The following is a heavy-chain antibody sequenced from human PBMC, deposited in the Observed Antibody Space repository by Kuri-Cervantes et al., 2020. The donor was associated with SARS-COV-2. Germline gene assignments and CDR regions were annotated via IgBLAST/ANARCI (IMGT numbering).Heavy chain of an antibody. J-gene: IGHJ6*03. CDR2: ISSSGGST. V-gene: IGHV3-23*01. CDR3: AHLPAAINNSYYYSMDV. D-gene: IGHD2-2*02. Sequence: GESLKISCAASGFTFSSYAMSWVRHAPGKGLEWVSAISSSGGSTYYAGSVKGRFTISRDNSKSTLYLQMKSLRAEDTAVYYCAHLPAAINNSYYYSMDVWGKGTTVTVSS. CDR1: GFTFSSYA.